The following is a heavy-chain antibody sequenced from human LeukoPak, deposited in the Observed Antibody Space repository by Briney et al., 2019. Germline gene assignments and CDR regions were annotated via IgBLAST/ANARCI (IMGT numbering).Heavy chain of an antibody. D-gene: IGHD3-10*01. V-gene: IGHV3-30-3*01. Sequence: GRSLIPSRAASEFTFDSYAMHWVRQAPGKGLEWVAVISYDGSNEYYTDSVRGRFSISRDNSKNTLYLQMNSLSAEDTAVYYCARGSWFGELLPFDYWGQGTLVTVSS. CDR1: EFTFDSYA. CDR3: ARGSWFGELLPFDY. CDR2: ISYDGSNE. J-gene: IGHJ4*02.